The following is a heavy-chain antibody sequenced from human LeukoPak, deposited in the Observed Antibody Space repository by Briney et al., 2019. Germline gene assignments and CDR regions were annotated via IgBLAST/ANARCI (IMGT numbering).Heavy chain of an antibody. V-gene: IGHV1-24*01. J-gene: IGHJ3*02. CDR1: GYTLTELS. Sequence: ASVKVSCKVSGYTLTELSMHWVPQAPGKGLEWMGGFDPEEGETIYAQKFQGRVTMPEDTSTDTAYMELSSLRSEDTAVYYCATFRITMIVVVEAFDIWGQGTMVTVSS. CDR3: ATFRITMIVVVEAFDI. CDR2: FDPEEGET. D-gene: IGHD3-22*01.